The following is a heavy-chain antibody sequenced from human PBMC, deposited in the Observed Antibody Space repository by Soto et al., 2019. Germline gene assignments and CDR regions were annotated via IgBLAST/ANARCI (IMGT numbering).Heavy chain of an antibody. V-gene: IGHV3-7*03. CDR2: INQDAREK. D-gene: IGHD3-22*01. Sequence: LRLSCAVSGFSLSTYWMSWVRQAPGKGLEWVADINQDAREKYYVDSVKGRFTVYRDHAKSSLYLQMNSLRVEDTAVYYCARFRRGSSGSNFFDLWGQGALVTVSS. CDR3: ARFRRGSSGSNFFDL. J-gene: IGHJ4*02. CDR1: GFSLSTYW.